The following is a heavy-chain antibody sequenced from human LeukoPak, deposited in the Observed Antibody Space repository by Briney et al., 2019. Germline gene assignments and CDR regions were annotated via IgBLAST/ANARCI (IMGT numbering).Heavy chain of an antibody. CDR2: IYHSGST. CDR3: ARDHCSSTSCYFWFDP. CDR1: GGSISSGGYS. Sequence: SETLSLTCAVSGGSISSGGYSWSWIRQPPGKGLEWIGYIYHSGSTYYNPSLKSRVTISVDTSKNQFSLKLSSVTAADTAVYYCARDHCSSTSCYFWFDPWGQGTLVTVSS. V-gene: IGHV4-30-2*01. D-gene: IGHD2-2*01. J-gene: IGHJ5*02.